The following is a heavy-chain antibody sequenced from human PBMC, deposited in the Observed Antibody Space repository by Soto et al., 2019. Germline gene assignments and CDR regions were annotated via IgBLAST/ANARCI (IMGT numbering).Heavy chain of an antibody. CDR1: GDSITIYY. V-gene: IGHV4-59*13. CDR3: ARVKKERDCFDY. Sequence: ASETLSLTCTVSGDSITIYYWGWIRQPPGKGLEWIGSISYSGITYYNPSLKSRVTISLDTSKSQFSLKLRSVTAADTAVYCCARVKKERDCFDYWGQGTLVIVSS. J-gene: IGHJ4*02. CDR2: ISYSGIT.